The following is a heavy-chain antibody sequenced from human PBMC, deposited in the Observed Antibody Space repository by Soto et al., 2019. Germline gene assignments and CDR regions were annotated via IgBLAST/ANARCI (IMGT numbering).Heavy chain of an antibody. CDR3: AIHHGPTTSENWFDP. D-gene: IGHD5-12*01. Sequence: QVHLVQSGVEVKTPGASVKVSCQASGYTFFTYDISWVRQAPGQGLEWMGWTSTYSGDTKYAQKFQGRDTMPTDTSTTKAYLELSSLRSDDTAVYYCAIHHGPTTSENWFDPWGQGTLVTISS. J-gene: IGHJ5*02. CDR1: GYTFFTYD. V-gene: IGHV1-18*01. CDR2: TSTYSGDT.